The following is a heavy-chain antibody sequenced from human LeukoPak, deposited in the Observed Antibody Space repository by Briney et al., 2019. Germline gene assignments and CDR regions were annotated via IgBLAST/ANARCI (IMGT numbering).Heavy chain of an antibody. Sequence: SETLSLTCTVSGGSISSYYWSWIRQPPGKGLEWIGYIYYSGSTNYNPSLKSRVTISVDTSKNQFSLKLSSVTAADTAVYYCARRVLRYFDWLLSPVGYFDYWGQGTLVTVSS. D-gene: IGHD3-9*01. J-gene: IGHJ4*02. CDR3: ARRVLRYFDWLLSPVGYFDY. CDR1: GGSISSYY. V-gene: IGHV4-59*01. CDR2: IYYSGST.